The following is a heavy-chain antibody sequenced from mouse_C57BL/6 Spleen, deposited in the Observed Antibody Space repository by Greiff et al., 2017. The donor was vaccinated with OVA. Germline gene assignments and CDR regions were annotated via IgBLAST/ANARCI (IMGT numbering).Heavy chain of an antibody. CDR3: ARVYYDFPYYYAMDY. J-gene: IGHJ4*01. V-gene: IGHV5-16*01. CDR2: INYDGSST. D-gene: IGHD2-4*01. Sequence: DVQLQESEGGLVQPGSSMKLSCTASGFTFSDYYMAWVRQVPEKGLEWVANINYDGSSTYYLDSLKSRFIISRDNAKNILYLQMSSLKSEDTATYYCARVYYDFPYYYAMDYWGQGTSVTVSS. CDR1: GFTFSDYY.